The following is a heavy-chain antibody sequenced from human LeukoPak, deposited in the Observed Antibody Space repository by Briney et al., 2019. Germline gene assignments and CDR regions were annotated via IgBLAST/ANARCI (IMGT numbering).Heavy chain of an antibody. V-gene: IGHV3-23*01. CDR3: AKDLPAMEYFDY. CDR2: ISGSGGST. J-gene: IGHJ4*02. CDR1: GFTFSSYA. D-gene: IGHD5-18*01. Sequence: GSLRLSCAASGFTFSSYAMSWVRQAPGKGLEWVSGISGSGGSTYYADSVKGRFTISRDNSKNTLYLQMNSLRAEDTAVYYCAKDLPAMEYFDYWGQGTLVTVSS.